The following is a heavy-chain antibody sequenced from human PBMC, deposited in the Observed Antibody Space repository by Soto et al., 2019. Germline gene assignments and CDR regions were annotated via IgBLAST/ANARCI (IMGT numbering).Heavy chain of an antibody. J-gene: IGHJ3*02. CDR2: IYPGDSVT. Sequence: PGESLKISCKGSGYSFTSYWLGWVRHMPGKGLERMGIIYPGDSVTRYSPTVQGQVTISADKSISTAYLQWSSLKASDTAMYYCARREYYDFWSGPHDAFDIWGQGTMVTVSS. D-gene: IGHD3-3*01. V-gene: IGHV5-51*01. CDR3: ARREYYDFWSGPHDAFDI. CDR1: GYSFTSYW.